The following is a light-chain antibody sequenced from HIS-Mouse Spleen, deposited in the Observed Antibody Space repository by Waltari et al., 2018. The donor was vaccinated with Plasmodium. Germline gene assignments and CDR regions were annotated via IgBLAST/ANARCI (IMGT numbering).Light chain of an antibody. V-gene: IGLV2-23*03. CDR1: SSDAGSYNL. CDR2: EGS. Sequence: SALTHPASVSGSPAQSITISCTGTSSDAGSYNLVSWYQQHPGKAPKLMIYEGSKRPSGVSNRFSGSKSGNTASLTISGLQAEDEADYYCCSYAGSSTFVVFGGGTKLTVL. J-gene: IGLJ2*01. CDR3: CSYAGSSTFVV.